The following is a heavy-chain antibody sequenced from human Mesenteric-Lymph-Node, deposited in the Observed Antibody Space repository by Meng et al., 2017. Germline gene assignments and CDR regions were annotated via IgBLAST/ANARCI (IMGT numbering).Heavy chain of an antibody. CDR2: IYYSGST. D-gene: IGHD4-23*01. CDR1: GGSISSSSYY. CDR3: ASTTVVTPVFTVGAEYFQH. J-gene: IGHJ1*01. Sequence: SETLSLTCTVSGGSISSSSYYWGWIRQPPGKGLEWIGSIYYSGSTYYNPSLKSRVTISVDTSKNQFSLKLSSVTAADTAVYYCASTTVVTPVFTVGAEYFQHWGQGTQVTVSS. V-gene: IGHV4-39*07.